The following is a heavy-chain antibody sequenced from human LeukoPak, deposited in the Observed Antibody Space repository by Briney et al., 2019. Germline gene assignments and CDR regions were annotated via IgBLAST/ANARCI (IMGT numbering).Heavy chain of an antibody. Sequence: SETLSLTCAAYGASLNGHYWSWIRQPPGKGLEWIGEGSDSGGTKFNPSLKSRVTISADTSKNQFSLKLSSVTAADTAVYYCAKNGQSGFSFDPWGQGTLVTVSS. D-gene: IGHD2-8*01. CDR1: GASLNGHY. J-gene: IGHJ5*02. V-gene: IGHV4-34*01. CDR3: AKNGQSGFSFDP. CDR2: GSDSGGT.